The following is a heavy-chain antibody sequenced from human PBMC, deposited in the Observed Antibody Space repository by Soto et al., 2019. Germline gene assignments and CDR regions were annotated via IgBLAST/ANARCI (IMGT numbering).Heavy chain of an antibody. V-gene: IGHV4-34*01. CDR2: INHSGST. D-gene: IGHD6-19*01. CDR3: ARQWLVHQRFDY. CDR1: GGSFSGYY. Sequence: QVQLQQWGAGLLKPSETLSLTCAVYGGSFSGYYWSWIRQPPGKGLEWIGEINHSGSTTYNPSLKRLVTISVDTSKNQFSLKLSSVTAADTAVYYCARQWLVHQRFDYWGQGTLVTVSS. J-gene: IGHJ4*02.